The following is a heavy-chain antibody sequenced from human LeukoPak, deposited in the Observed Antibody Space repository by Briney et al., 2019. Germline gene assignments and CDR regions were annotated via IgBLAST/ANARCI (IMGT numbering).Heavy chain of an antibody. CDR2: ISSGSSYI. J-gene: IGHJ4*02. D-gene: IGHD3-10*01. Sequence: GGSPRLSCAASGFTFSSYSMNWVRQAPGKGLEWVSSISSGSSYIYYADSVKGRFTISRDNAKNSLYLQMNSLRAEDTAVYYCARNYGSGSYGDYWGQGTLVTVSS. CDR1: GFTFSSYS. V-gene: IGHV3-21*01. CDR3: ARNYGSGSYGDY.